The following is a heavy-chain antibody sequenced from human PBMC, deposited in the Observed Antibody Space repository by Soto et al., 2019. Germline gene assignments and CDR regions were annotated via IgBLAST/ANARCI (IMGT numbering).Heavy chain of an antibody. V-gene: IGHV3-7*01. CDR2: IKQDGSEK. CDR1: GFTFSSYW. J-gene: IGHJ4*02. Sequence: EVQLVESGGGLVQPGGSLRLSCAASGFTFSSYWMSWVRQAPGKGLEWVANIKQDGSEKYYVDSVKGRFTISRDNAKNSLYLQMNSLRAEDTAVYYCARAYSRYSGYNTYSFDYWGQGTLVTVSS. CDR3: ARAYSRYSGYNTYSFDY. D-gene: IGHD5-12*01.